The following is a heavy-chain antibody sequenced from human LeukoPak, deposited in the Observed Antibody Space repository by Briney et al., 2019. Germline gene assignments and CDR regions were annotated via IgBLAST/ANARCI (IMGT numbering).Heavy chain of an antibody. D-gene: IGHD1-14*01. CDR2: ISGSGGST. V-gene: IGHV3-23*01. CDR3: ASSYLRNDY. CDR1: GFTFSSYA. J-gene: IGHJ4*02. Sequence: GGSLRLSCAASGFTFSSYAMSWVRQAPGKGLEWASAISGSGGSTYYADSVKGRFTISRDNSKNTLYLRMNSLRAEDTAVYYCASSYLRNDYWGQGTLVTVSS.